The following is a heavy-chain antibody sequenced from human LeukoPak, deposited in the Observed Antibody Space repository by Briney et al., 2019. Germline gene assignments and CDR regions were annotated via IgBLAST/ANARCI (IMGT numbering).Heavy chain of an antibody. J-gene: IGHJ4*02. V-gene: IGHV3-30*14. Sequence: PGGSLRLSCAASGFTFSSYAMHWVRQAPGKGLEWVAVISYDGSNKYYADSVKGRFTISRDNSKNTLYLQMNSLRAEDTAVYYCARSYSSSPFDYWGQGTLVTVSS. CDR3: ARSYSSSPFDY. CDR1: GFTFSSYA. CDR2: ISYDGSNK. D-gene: IGHD6-13*01.